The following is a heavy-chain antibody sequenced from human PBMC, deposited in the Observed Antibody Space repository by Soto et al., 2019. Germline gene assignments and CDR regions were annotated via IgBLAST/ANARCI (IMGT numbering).Heavy chain of an antibody. Sequence: QVQLVQSGAEVKKPGSSVKVSCKVPDGTSASYQFTGVERPPEKGLKGMEGIIPIFGTANYAQKFQGRVTITADKSTSTAYMELSSLRSEDTAVYYCARGFTAAGTLYYYGMDVWGQGTTVTVSS. CDR2: IIPIFGTA. J-gene: IGHJ6*02. CDR3: ARGFTAAGTLYYYGMDV. D-gene: IGHD6-13*01. CDR1: DGTSASYQ. V-gene: IGHV1-69*06.